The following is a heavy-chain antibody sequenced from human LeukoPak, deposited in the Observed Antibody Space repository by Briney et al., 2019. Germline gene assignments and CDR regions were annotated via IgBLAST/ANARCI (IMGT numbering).Heavy chain of an antibody. CDR2: IYYSGST. CDR1: GGSISSSSYY. CDR3: ARGEATDVLRFLEWSMTIFHD. J-gene: IGHJ4*02. Sequence: SSETLSLTCTVSGGSISSSSYYWGWIRQPPGKGLEWIGSIYYSGSTYYNPSLKSRVTISVDTSKNQFSLKLSSVTAADTAVYYCARGEATDVLRFLEWSMTIFHDWGQGTLVTVSS. D-gene: IGHD3-3*01. V-gene: IGHV4-39*01.